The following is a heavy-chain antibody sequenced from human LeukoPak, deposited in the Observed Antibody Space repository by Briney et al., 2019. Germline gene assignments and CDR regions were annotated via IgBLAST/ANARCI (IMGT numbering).Heavy chain of an antibody. CDR1: GFTFSSYS. D-gene: IGHD2-21*02. CDR3: ARVWKCGSDCYYTPWYYYGMDV. J-gene: IGHJ6*02. CDR2: ISSSSSYI. Sequence: GGSLRLSCAASGFTFSSYSMNWVRQAPGKGLEWVSSISSSSSYIYYADSVKGRFTISRDNAKNSLYLQMNSLRAEDTAVYYCARVWKCGSDCYYTPWYYYGMDVWGQGTTVTVSS. V-gene: IGHV3-21*01.